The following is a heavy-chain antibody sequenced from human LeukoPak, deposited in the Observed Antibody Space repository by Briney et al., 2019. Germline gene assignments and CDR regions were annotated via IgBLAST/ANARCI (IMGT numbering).Heavy chain of an antibody. CDR2: IRSGGRLK. J-gene: IGHJ4*02. D-gene: IGHD6-19*01. CDR3: ARDEPGIAVDVWVY. V-gene: IGHV3-48*03. Sequence: GGSLRLSCAASGFTFSSYEMNWVRQAPGNGLEWLSYIRSGGRLKYYAASVKGRFPISRDNAKNSLYLQINSLRAEDTALYYCARDEPGIAVDVWVYWGQGTLVTVSS. CDR1: GFTFSSYE.